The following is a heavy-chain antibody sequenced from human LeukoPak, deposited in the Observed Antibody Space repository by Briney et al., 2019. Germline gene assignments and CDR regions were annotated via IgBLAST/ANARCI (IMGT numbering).Heavy chain of an antibody. CDR3: ARDWGSGWYKIDY. D-gene: IGHD6-19*01. J-gene: IGHJ4*02. V-gene: IGHV1-2*02. CDR1: GYTFTGYY. CDR2: INPNSGGT. Sequence: ASVKVSCKASGYTFTGYYMHWVRQAPGQGLEWMGWINPNSGGTNYAQKFQGRVIMTRDTSISTAYMELSRLRSDDTAVYYCARDWGSGWYKIDYWGQGTLVTVSS.